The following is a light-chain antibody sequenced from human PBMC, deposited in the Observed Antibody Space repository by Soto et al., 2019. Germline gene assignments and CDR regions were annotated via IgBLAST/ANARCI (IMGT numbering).Light chain of an antibody. V-gene: IGKV3-15*01. CDR2: GAS. J-gene: IGKJ1*01. CDR3: QQYNNWPRT. CDR1: QSVSSN. Sequence: EIVMTQSPATLSVSPGERATLPCRASQSVSSNLAWYQQKPGQAPRLLIYGASTRATGIPARFSGSGSGTECTLTISSLQSEDFAVYYCQQYNNWPRTFGQGTKVEIK.